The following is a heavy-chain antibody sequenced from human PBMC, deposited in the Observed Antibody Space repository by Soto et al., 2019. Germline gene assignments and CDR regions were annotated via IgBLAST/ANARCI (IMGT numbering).Heavy chain of an antibody. J-gene: IGHJ4*02. CDR2: IDPSDSYT. V-gene: IGHV5-10-1*01. D-gene: IGHD3-22*01. Sequence: PGESLKISCKGSGYSFTSYWISWVRQMPGKGLEWMGRIDPSDSYTNSSPSFQGHVTISADKSISTAYLQWSSLKASDTAMYYCARQYYDSSGYLDYWGQGTLVTVSS. CDR1: GYSFTSYW. CDR3: ARQYYDSSGYLDY.